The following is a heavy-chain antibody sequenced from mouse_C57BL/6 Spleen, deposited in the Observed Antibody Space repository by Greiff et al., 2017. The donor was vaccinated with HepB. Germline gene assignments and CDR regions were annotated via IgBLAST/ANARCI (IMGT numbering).Heavy chain of an antibody. J-gene: IGHJ3*01. CDR2: IDPSDSYT. CDR1: GYTFTSYW. D-gene: IGHD2-1*01. V-gene: IGHV1-69*01. CDR3: ARNGNYGAWFAY. Sequence: QVQLQQPGAELVMPGASVKLSCKASGYTFTSYWMHWVKQRPGQGLEWIGEIDPSDSYTNYNQKFKGKSTLTVDKSSSTAYMKLSSLTSEDSAVYYCARNGNYGAWFAYWGQGTLVTVSA.